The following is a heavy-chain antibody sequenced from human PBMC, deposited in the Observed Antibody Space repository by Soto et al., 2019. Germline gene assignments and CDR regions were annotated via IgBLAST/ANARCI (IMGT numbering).Heavy chain of an antibody. Sequence: QVQLVESGGGVVQPGRSLRLSCAASGFPFSSYGMHWVREAPGKGLERVAVISYDGSNKYYADSVKGRFTISRDNAASRVYLQMISLRREDKALYYCVGGQYYFDCRGQGALGTVSP. V-gene: IGHV3-30*03. CDR2: ISYDGSNK. CDR3: VGGQYYFDC. CDR1: GFPFSSYG. J-gene: IGHJ4*02. D-gene: IGHD3-10*01.